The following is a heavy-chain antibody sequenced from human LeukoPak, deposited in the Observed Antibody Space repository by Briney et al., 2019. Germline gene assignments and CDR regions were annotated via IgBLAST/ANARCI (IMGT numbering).Heavy chain of an antibody. Sequence: PGGSLRLSCAASGFTFSSYAMSWVRQAPGKGLEWVSAISGSGGSTYYADSVKGRFTISRDNSKNTLYLQMNSLRAEGTAVYYCAKAPIISPAAGPKPDYWGQGTLVTVSS. J-gene: IGHJ4*02. D-gene: IGHD6-13*01. V-gene: IGHV3-23*01. CDR3: AKAPIISPAAGPKPDY. CDR1: GFTFSSYA. CDR2: ISGSGGST.